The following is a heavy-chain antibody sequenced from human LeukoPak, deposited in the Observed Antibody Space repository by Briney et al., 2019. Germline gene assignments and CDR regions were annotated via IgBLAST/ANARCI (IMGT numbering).Heavy chain of an antibody. J-gene: IGHJ3*02. Sequence: TSETLSLTCTVSAGSISTNYWSWIRQSPEKGLEWIGYLHYNGNTNYNPSLKSRVTTLVDTSKNQFFLNLRSVTAADTAMYYCARHDTRGGAFDIWGQGTMVTVSS. CDR3: ARHDTRGGAFDI. CDR1: AGSISTNY. V-gene: IGHV4-59*08. D-gene: IGHD3-10*01. CDR2: LHYNGNT.